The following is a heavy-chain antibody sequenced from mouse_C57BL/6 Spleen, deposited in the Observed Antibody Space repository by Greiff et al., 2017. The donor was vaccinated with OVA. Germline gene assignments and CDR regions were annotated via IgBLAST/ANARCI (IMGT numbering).Heavy chain of an antibody. V-gene: IGHV1-53*01. CDR3: ARYYSNYWYFDV. D-gene: IGHD2-5*01. CDR1: GYTFTSYW. J-gene: IGHJ1*03. CDR2: INPSNGGT. Sequence: QVQLQQSGTELVKPGASVKLSCKASGYTFTSYWMHWVKQRPGQGLEWIGNINPSNGGTNYNEKFKSKATLTVDKSSSTAYMQLSSLTSEDSAVYFCARYYSNYWYFDVWGTGTTVTVSS.